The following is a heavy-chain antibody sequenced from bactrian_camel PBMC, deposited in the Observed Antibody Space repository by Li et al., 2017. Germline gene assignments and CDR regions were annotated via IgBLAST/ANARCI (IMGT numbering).Heavy chain of an antibody. CDR1: GYKYNDYC. J-gene: IGHJ4*01. D-gene: IGHD2*01. V-gene: IGHV3S1*01. Sequence: HVQLVESGGGSVQVGGSLRLSCEASGYKYNDYCMGWFRQGPGKEREWVGHFDSDGASSIADPVKGRFTISKDSAKSVLYLQMDSLKPEDTGMYYCAARKVARGSHFSLGRAPALRRDEYNFWGQGTQVTVS. CDR2: FDSDGAS. CDR3: AARKVARGSHFSLGRAPALRRDEYNF.